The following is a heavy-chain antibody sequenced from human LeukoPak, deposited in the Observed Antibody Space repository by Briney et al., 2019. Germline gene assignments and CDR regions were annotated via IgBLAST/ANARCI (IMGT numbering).Heavy chain of an antibody. CDR1: GFTFDDYA. V-gene: IGHV3-9*01. CDR2: ISWNSGSI. Sequence: PGGSLRLSCAASGFTFDDYAMHWVRQAPGKGLEWVSGISWNSGSIGYADSVKGRFTISRDNSKNTLYLQMNSLRAEDTAVYYCAKASGSYNLYYFDYWGQGTLVTVSS. J-gene: IGHJ4*02. D-gene: IGHD1-26*01. CDR3: AKASGSYNLYYFDY.